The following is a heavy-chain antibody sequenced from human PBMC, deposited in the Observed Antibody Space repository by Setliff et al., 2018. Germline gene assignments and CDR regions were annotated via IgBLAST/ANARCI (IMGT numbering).Heavy chain of an antibody. V-gene: IGHV5-51*01. CDR3: AASRAYTGAVEEWFLPKTFDF. CDR1: GYDFSTYW. D-gene: IGHD3-10*01. CDR2: IYPGDSDT. J-gene: IGHJ4*02. Sequence: PGESLKISCKGSGYDFSTYWIGWVRQMPGKGLEWMGIIYPGDSDTRYSPSFQGQVTMSIDTSKNQFSLKLSSVTAADAALYYCAASRAYTGAVEEWFLPKTFDFWGQGSPVTVSS.